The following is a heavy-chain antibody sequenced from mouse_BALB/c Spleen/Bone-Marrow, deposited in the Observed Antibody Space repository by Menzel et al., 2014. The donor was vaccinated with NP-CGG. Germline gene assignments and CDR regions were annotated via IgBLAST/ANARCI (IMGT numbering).Heavy chain of an antibody. V-gene: IGHV1-69*01. D-gene: IGHD2-14*01. J-gene: IGHJ3*01. CDR3: ARSDYRYDPFAY. Sequence: QVQLQQSGAELVMPGASVKMSCKASGHTFTDYWMHWVKQRPGQGLEWIGAFDTSDSYTSYNQKFKGKATLTVDESSSTAYMQLSSLTSEDSAVYYCARSDYRYDPFAYWGQGTLVTVSA. CDR1: GHTFTDYW. CDR2: FDTSDSYT.